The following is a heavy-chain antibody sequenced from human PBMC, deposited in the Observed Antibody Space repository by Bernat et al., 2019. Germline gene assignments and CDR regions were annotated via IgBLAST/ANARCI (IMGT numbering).Heavy chain of an antibody. CDR2: IYSGGST. CDR3: ARGGGSLPFDY. J-gene: IGHJ4*02. CDR1: GFTVSSNY. V-gene: IGHV3-53*03. D-gene: IGHD2-15*01. Sequence: EVQLVESGGGLVQSGGSLRLSCAASGFTVSSNYMNWVRQAPGKGLEWVSIIYSGGSTYYADSVKGRFTISRDNSKNTLYLQMNSLRAEDTAVYYCARGGGSLPFDYWGQGTLVTVSS.